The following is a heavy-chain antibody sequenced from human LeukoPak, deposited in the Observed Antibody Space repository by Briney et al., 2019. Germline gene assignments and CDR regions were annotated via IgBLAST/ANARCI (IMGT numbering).Heavy chain of an antibody. D-gene: IGHD6-19*01. J-gene: IGHJ6*04. V-gene: IGHV7-4-1*02. CDR1: GYTFNKNA. Sequence: GASVKVSCKASGYTFNKNAINWVRQVPGQGLEWMGWINTKTGTPTYAQGFTGRFVFSLDTSVSTAYLQISSLKAEDTAVYYCAGGYSSGNGMDVWGKGTTVTVSS. CDR2: INTKTGTP. CDR3: AGGYSSGNGMDV.